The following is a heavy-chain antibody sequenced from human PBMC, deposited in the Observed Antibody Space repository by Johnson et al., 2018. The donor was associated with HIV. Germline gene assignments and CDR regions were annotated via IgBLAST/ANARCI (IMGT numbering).Heavy chain of an antibody. V-gene: IGHV3-30*04. CDR2: ISYDGSNN. CDR3: AKAVAGPGRDAFDI. Sequence: QMQLVESGGGVVQPGRSLRLSCAASGFTFSSYAIHWVRQAPGKGLQWVAIISYDGSNNYYADSVKGRFTISRDISKNSLYLQMNSLRAEDTALYYCAKAVAGPGRDAFDIWGQGTMVTVSS. J-gene: IGHJ3*02. D-gene: IGHD6-19*01. CDR1: GFTFSSYA.